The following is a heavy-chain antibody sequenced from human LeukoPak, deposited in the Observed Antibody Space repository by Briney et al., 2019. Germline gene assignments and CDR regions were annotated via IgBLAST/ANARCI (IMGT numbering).Heavy chain of an antibody. CDR1: GGSISSNNW. J-gene: IGHJ6*03. CDR2: IYHSGSA. D-gene: IGHD3-10*01. Sequence: SETLSLTFGVSGGSISSNNWWSWVRQPPGQGLEWIGEIYHSGSANYNPSLKSRVTMSVDTSKNQFSLKVSSVTAADTAVYYCARVFDSGSQAYFYYMDVWGKGTTVTISS. CDR3: ARVFDSGSQAYFYYMDV. V-gene: IGHV4-4*02.